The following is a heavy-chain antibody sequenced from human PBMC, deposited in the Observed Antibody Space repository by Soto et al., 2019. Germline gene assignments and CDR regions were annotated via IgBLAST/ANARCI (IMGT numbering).Heavy chain of an antibody. CDR3: ARDRDGYSYDAFDL. Sequence: QVQLVQSGAEVKKPGSSVKVSCKASGGTFSSYAISWVRQAPGQGLEWMGGIIPIFGTANYAQKFQGRVTITADESTSTDYVELSSLRSEDTVVYYCARDRDGYSYDAFDLWVQGTMVTVSS. D-gene: IGHD4-4*01. J-gene: IGHJ3*01. CDR2: IIPIFGTA. CDR1: GGTFSSYA. V-gene: IGHV1-69*12.